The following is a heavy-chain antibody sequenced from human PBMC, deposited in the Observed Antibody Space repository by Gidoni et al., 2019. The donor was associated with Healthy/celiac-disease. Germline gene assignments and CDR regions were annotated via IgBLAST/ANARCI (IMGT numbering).Heavy chain of an antibody. CDR3: ARDRYDILTGYYAQYYFDY. D-gene: IGHD3-9*01. V-gene: IGHV1-69*01. J-gene: IGHJ4*02. CDR1: GGTFSSYA. CDR2: IIPIVGTA. Sequence: QVQLVQSGAEVKKPGSSVKVSCKASGGTFSSYAISWVRQAPGQGLEWMGGIIPIVGTAHYAQQFQGRVTITADESTSTAYMELSSLRSEDTAVYYCARDRYDILTGYYAQYYFDYWGQGTLVTFSS.